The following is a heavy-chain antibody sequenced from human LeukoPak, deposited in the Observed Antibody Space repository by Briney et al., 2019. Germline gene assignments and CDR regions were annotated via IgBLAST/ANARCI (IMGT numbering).Heavy chain of an antibody. Sequence: GDSLRLSCVASGFTFNIYPMTWVRQSPGKGLEWVSTIGTSGDTYYADSVKGRFTISRDNSKNTLYLQMNSLRAEDTAVYYCAKVPWFGELDYWGQGTLVTVSS. CDR2: IGTSGDT. CDR1: GFTFNIYP. V-gene: IGHV3-23*01. CDR3: AKVPWFGELDY. D-gene: IGHD3-10*01. J-gene: IGHJ4*02.